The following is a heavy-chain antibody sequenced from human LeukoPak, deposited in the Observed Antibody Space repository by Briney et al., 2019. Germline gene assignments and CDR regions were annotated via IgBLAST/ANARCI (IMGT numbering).Heavy chain of an antibody. CDR2: IRYDGANK. Sequence: GGSLRLSCAASGLTSGFTFSDYGMHWVRQTPGKGLDWVAFIRYDGANKYYADSVEGRFTISRDDSTNTLYLQMNGLRAEDTAVYYCAKEFDDSAYYGSFDSWGQGTLVTVSS. CDR1: GLTSGFTFSDYG. D-gene: IGHD3-22*01. CDR3: AKEFDDSAYYGSFDS. V-gene: IGHV3-30*02. J-gene: IGHJ4*02.